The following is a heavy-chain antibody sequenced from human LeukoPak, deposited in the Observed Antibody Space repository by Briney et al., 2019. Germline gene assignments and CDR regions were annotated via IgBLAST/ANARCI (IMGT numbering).Heavy chain of an antibody. D-gene: IGHD2-15*01. CDR1: GGTFSSYA. CDR3: ARVLKGYCSGGSCYGGFDY. CDR2: IIPIFGTA. Sequence: SVKVSCKAPGGTFSSYAISWVRQAPGQGLEWMGRIIPIFGTANYAQKFQGRVTITTDESTSTAYMELSSLRSEDTAVYYCARVLKGYCSGGSCYGGFDYWGQGTLVTVSS. V-gene: IGHV1-69*05. J-gene: IGHJ4*02.